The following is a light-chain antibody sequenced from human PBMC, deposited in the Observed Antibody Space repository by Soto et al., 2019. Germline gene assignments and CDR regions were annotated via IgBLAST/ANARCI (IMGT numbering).Light chain of an antibody. CDR1: QGVTTN. CDR3: QQYNTLSLT. J-gene: IGKJ4*01. Sequence: EIVMTQSPATLSVSPGERATLSCRASQGVTTNLAWYQQKPGQAPRLLIYGASTRATGIPARFSGSGSGTDCILTISSLQSEDFAVYYCQQYNTLSLTFGGGTKVEIK. CDR2: GAS. V-gene: IGKV3-15*01.